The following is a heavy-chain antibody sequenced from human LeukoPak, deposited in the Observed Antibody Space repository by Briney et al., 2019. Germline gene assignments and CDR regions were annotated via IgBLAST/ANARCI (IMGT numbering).Heavy chain of an antibody. CDR2: IYYSGST. D-gene: IGHD3-3*01. CDR1: GGSISSSSYY. CDR3: ARDPNYDFWSGGSNWFDP. V-gene: IGHV4-39*02. Sequence: SETLSLTCTVSGGSISSSSYYWGWIRQPPGKGLEWIGSIYYSGSTYYNPSLKSRVTISVDTSKNQFSLKLSSVTAADTAVYYCARDPNYDFWSGGSNWFDPWGQGTLVTVSS. J-gene: IGHJ5*02.